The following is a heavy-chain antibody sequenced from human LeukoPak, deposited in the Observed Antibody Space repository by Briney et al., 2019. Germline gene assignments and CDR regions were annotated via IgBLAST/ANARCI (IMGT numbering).Heavy chain of an antibody. CDR1: GFTFSNHW. CDR2: INPDGTYT. CDR3: ARMGMTIGAS. V-gene: IGHV3-74*01. D-gene: IGHD1-26*01. Sequence: GGSLRLSGEGSGFTFSNHWMHWVRQGPGKGLVWVSRINPDGTYTNYAESVKGRFTISRDNAKNTLFLQMNSLRAEDTALYYCARMGMTIGASWDQGTQVTVSS. J-gene: IGHJ5*02.